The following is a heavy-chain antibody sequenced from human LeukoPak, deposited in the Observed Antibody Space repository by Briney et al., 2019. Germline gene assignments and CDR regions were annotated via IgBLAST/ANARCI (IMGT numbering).Heavy chain of an antibody. V-gene: IGHV1-2*02. CDR1: GYTFTGYY. J-gene: IGHJ6*03. CDR3: ARITSGSIPLWNYYMDV. CDR2: INPNSGGT. D-gene: IGHD1-26*01. Sequence: ASVKVSCKASGYTFTGYYMHWVRQAPGQGLELMGWINPNSGGTNYAQKFQGRVTMTRDTSISTAYMELSRLRSDDTAVYYCARITSGSIPLWNYYMDVWGKGTTVTISS.